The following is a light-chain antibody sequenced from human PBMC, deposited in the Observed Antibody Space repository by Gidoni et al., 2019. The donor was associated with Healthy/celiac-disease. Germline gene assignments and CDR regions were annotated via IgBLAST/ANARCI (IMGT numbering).Light chain of an antibody. V-gene: IGKV3-11*01. J-gene: IGKJ3*01. Sequence: EIVLTQSPATLSLSPGERATLSCRASQSVSSYLAWYQQKPGQAPRRLIYDASNRATGIPARFSGSGSGTDFTLTISSLEPEDFAVYYCQQRSNWPPTFGPGTKVEIK. CDR1: QSVSSY. CDR3: QQRSNWPPT. CDR2: DAS.